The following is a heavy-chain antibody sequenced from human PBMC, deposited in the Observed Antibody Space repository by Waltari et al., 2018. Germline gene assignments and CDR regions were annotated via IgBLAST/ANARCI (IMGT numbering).Heavy chain of an antibody. CDR3: ARVREDFWSGFYH. J-gene: IGHJ4*02. V-gene: IGHV3-7*01. D-gene: IGHD3-3*01. Sequence: EVQLVESGGGLVQPGGSLRLACAASGFPFSTSGMGWVRQAPGKGLEWVANIKQDGSEKYYVDSVKGRFTISRDNTNNSLYLQMNSLRAEDTAVYYCARVREDFWSGFYHWGQGALVTVSS. CDR1: GFPFSTSG. CDR2: IKQDGSEK.